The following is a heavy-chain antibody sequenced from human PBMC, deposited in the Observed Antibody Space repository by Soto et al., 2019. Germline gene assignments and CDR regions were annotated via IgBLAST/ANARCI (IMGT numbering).Heavy chain of an antibody. J-gene: IGHJ3*02. CDR3: ARRGDKVFEAFDI. CDR1: GFALSGSA. CDR2: IGSRSHGFAT. V-gene: IGHV3-73*01. Sequence: GGSLRLSCAASGFALSGSAMHWVRQASGQGLEWIGDIGSRSHGFATVYAASVKGRFTISRDESKNTAFLQMNSLKIEDTAVYYCARRGDKVFEAFDIWGQGTMVTVSS.